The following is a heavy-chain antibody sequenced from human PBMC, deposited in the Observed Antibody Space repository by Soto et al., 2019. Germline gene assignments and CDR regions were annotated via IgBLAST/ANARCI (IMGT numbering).Heavy chain of an antibody. J-gene: IGHJ5*02. CDR1: GYTLTNYG. CDR2: ISGHNCNT. CDR3: VRDWQLSP. D-gene: IGHD1-1*01. V-gene: IGHV1-18*01. Sequence: QVQLVQSGDEVKKTGASVKVSCRASGYTLTNYGISWVRQAPGQGLFWMGWISGHNCNTLYAQNGQGRLTLTIDTSTNTAYMELMSLKIDDTAMYYCVRDWQLSPWGQGTLVTVSS.